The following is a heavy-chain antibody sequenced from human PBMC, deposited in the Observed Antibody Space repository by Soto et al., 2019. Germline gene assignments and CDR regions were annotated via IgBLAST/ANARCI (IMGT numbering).Heavy chain of an antibody. D-gene: IGHD3-16*01. Sequence: PSETLSLTCTVSGDSISSGNKYWSWIRQAPGKGLEWIGYIFSSGTTYYNPSLKSRLTMSLDTSQNQFPLRLASVTDADSAVYYCARVPSPFDYYYAMDVWGQGTTVTVS. V-gene: IGHV4-30-4*01. CDR1: GDSISSGNKY. CDR3: ARVPSPFDYYYAMDV. CDR2: IFSSGTT. J-gene: IGHJ6*02.